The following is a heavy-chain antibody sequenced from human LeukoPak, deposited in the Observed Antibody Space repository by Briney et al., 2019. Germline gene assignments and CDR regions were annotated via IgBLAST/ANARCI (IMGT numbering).Heavy chain of an antibody. V-gene: IGHV4-59*01. CDR1: GGSISSYY. CDR3: ARTNYYDSSGYRYYYYYYYMDV. Sequence: SETLSLTCTVSGGSISSYYWSWIRQPPGKGLEWIGYTYYSGSTNYNPSLKSRVTISVDTSKNQFSLKLSSVTAADTAVYYCARTNYYDSSGYRYYYYYYYMDVWGKGTTVTVSS. CDR2: TYYSGST. J-gene: IGHJ6*03. D-gene: IGHD3-22*01.